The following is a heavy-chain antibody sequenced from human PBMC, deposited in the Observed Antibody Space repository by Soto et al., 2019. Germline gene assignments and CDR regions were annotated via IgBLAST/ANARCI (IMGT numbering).Heavy chain of an antibody. CDR1: GATFSGNF. V-gene: IGHV1-2*02. CDR3: TRDRSGANVQY. Sequence: QVQLVQSGAEVREPGASVKVSCKPSGATFSGNFFHWVRQAPGQGLEWMGWINPDNGDTNYAQKFRDRVTMTRDTSISTAYMDLSRLRSDDTTVYCCTRDRSGANVQYWGQATLVTVSS. D-gene: IGHD3-10*01. J-gene: IGHJ4*02. CDR2: INPDNGDT.